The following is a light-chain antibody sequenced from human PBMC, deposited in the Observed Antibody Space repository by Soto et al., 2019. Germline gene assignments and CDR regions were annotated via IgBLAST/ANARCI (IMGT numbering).Light chain of an antibody. CDR3: QKHDTAPLT. V-gene: IGKV1-39*01. Sequence: DIQMTQSPSSLSASVGDRVTITCRASQSISSYLHWYQQKPGKAPKLLIYAASNLQSGVPSRFSASGSGTDFTLTISSLQPEDVATYYCQKHDTAPLTFGGGTKVEIK. J-gene: IGKJ4*01. CDR2: AAS. CDR1: QSISSY.